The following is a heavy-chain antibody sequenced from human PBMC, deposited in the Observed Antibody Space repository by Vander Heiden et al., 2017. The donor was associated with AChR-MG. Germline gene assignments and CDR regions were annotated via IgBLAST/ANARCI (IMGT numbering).Heavy chain of an antibody. CDR1: GFTFTNYI. CDR3: VRDRTANG. Sequence: EVQLVESGGGRVKPGDSLRLSCVASGFTFTNYIMTWVRQAPGKGLEWVSSITGSGSDIYYADSLKGRFTISRDNAKNSLYLQMNSLRDEDTAVYYCVRDRTANGWGQGTLVTVSS. V-gene: IGHV3-21*01. D-gene: IGHD2-8*01. J-gene: IGHJ4*02. CDR2: ITGSGSDI.